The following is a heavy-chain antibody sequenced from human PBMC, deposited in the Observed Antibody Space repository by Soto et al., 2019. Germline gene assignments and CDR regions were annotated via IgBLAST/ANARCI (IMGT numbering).Heavy chain of an antibody. J-gene: IGHJ6*02. D-gene: IGHD2-2*01. CDR2: IYPGDSDT. CDR1: GYSFTSYW. CDR3: ARQGCSSTSCYARYYYYGMDV. Sequence: GESLKISCKGSGYSFTSYWIGWVRQMPGKGLEWMGIIYPGDSDTRYSPSFQGQVTISADKSISTAYLQWSSLKASDTAMYYCARQGCSSTSCYARYYYYGMDVWGQGTTVTVSS. V-gene: IGHV5-51*01.